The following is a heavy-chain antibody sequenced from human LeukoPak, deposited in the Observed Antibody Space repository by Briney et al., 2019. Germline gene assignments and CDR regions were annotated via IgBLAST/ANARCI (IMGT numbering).Heavy chain of an antibody. J-gene: IGHJ4*02. CDR2: IYYTGST. CDR3: ARQHED. V-gene: IGHV4-31*03. Sequence: PSETLSLTCTVSGGSVSSGGYYWSWIRQHPGKGLEWIGNIYYTGSTYYNPSLRSRVTISIDTSKNQFSLNLSSVTAADTAVYYCARQHEDWGQGTLVTVSS. CDR1: GGSVSSGGYY.